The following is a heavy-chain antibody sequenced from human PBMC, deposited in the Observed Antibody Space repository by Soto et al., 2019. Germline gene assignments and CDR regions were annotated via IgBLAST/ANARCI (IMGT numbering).Heavy chain of an antibody. V-gene: IGHV3-23*01. Sequence: GGSLRLSCAGSVFTISNYAMSWVRQAPGKGLEWVSAISGSGDSTYYANSVKGRFTISRDNSKNTLYLQMNSLRAEDTAVYYCAKDTPQEWLLVFHYWGQGTLVTVSS. D-gene: IGHD3-3*01. CDR1: VFTISNYA. CDR3: AKDTPQEWLLVFHY. J-gene: IGHJ4*02. CDR2: ISGSGDST.